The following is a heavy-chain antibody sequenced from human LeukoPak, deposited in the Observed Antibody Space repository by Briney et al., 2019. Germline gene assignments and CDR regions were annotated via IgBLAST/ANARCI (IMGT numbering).Heavy chain of an antibody. CDR1: GYTFTSYG. D-gene: IGHD1-7*01. Sequence: ASVKVSCKASGYTFTSYGISWVRQAPGQGLEWMGWISAYNGNTNYAQKLQGRVPMTTDTSTSTAYMELRSLRSDDTAVYYCARDAGGWNLNYYYYYYMDVWGKGTTVTVSS. J-gene: IGHJ6*03. CDR3: ARDAGGWNLNYYYYYYMDV. CDR2: ISAYNGNT. V-gene: IGHV1-18*01.